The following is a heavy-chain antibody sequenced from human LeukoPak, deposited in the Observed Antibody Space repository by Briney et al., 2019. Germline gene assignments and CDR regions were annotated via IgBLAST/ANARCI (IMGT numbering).Heavy chain of an antibody. CDR1: GFIFRSYA. Sequence: GGSLRLSCVSSGFIFRSYAVTWVRQAPGKGLDWVSSITANGDSTYYADSVKGRFTISRDNAKNTLYLQMNSLRAEDTAVYYCAVSLSPGYYYYMDVWGKGTTVTVSS. CDR2: ITANGDST. V-gene: IGHV3-23*01. CDR3: AVSLSPGYYYYMDV. J-gene: IGHJ6*03. D-gene: IGHD2-2*01.